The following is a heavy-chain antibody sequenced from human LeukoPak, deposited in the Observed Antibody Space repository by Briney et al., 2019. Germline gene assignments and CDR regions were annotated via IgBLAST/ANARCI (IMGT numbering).Heavy chain of an antibody. V-gene: IGHV1-69*04. CDR2: IIPVLDMT. CDR3: ARSDLSEGGIIPEPPI. CDR1: SSTFGNYA. J-gene: IGHJ4*02. D-gene: IGHD1-1*01. Sequence: SVKVSCKASSSTFGNYAVNWVRQAPGQGLDWMGRIIPVLDMTYYAENFQGRVTFVADKGTATAYMELKSLTFEDTAFYYCARSDLSEGGIIPEPPIWGQGTLVTVS.